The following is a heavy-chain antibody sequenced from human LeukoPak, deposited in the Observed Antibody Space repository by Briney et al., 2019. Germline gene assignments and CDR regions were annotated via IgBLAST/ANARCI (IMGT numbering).Heavy chain of an antibody. D-gene: IGHD3-10*01. Sequence: GESLKISCKGSGYSSTSYWISWVRQMPGKGLEWMGRIDPSDSYTNYSPSFQGHVTISADKSISTAYLQWSSLKASDTAMYCCARHGSAELYGGDWFDPWGQGTLVTVSS. CDR2: IDPSDSYT. J-gene: IGHJ5*02. CDR1: GYSSTSYW. V-gene: IGHV5-10-1*01. CDR3: ARHGSAELYGGDWFDP.